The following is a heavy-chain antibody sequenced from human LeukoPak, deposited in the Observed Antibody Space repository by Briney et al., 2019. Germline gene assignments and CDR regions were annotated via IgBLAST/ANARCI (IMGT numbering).Heavy chain of an antibody. V-gene: IGHV4-59*08. Sequence: PSETLSLTCTVSGGSISSYYWSWIRQPPGKGLEWIGYIYYSGSTNYNPSLKSRVTISVDTSKNQFSLKLSSVTAADTAVYYCARWKPGGNWFDPWGQGTLVTVSS. CDR2: IYYSGST. J-gene: IGHJ5*02. CDR1: GGSISSYY. D-gene: IGHD1-1*01. CDR3: ARWKPGGNWFDP.